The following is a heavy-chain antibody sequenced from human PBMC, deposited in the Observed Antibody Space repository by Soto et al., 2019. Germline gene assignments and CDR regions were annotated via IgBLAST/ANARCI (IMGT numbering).Heavy chain of an antibody. CDR3: TRGNPPSVPGLFDF. J-gene: IGHJ4*02. CDR1: GFTVSSYH. Sequence: GGSVRLSCAASGFTVSSYHMSWVRQAPGKGLEWVSSISGSGTSVYYAGSVRGRFTISRDNAKNSLYLQMSSLRAEDTAVYYCTRGNPPSVPGLFDFWGQATQVTVSS. CDR2: ISGSGTSV. V-gene: IGHV3-21*01.